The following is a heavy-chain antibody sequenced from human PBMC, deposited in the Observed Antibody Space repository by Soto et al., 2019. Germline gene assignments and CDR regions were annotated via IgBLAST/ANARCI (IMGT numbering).Heavy chain of an antibody. Sequence: PSETLSLTCTVSGGSISNGGYYWSWIRQHPGKGLEWIGYIYYSGSTYYNPSLKSRVTISVDTSKNQFSLKLSSVTAADTAVYYCARVLGGDFWSGYQNYFDYWGQGTLVTV. CDR3: ARVLGGDFWSGYQNYFDY. V-gene: IGHV4-31*03. D-gene: IGHD3-3*01. CDR1: GGSISNGGYY. J-gene: IGHJ4*02. CDR2: IYYSGST.